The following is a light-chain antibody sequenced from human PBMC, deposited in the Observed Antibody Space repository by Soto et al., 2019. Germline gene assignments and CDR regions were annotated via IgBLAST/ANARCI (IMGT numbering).Light chain of an antibody. CDR3: QSYDSTLSARYV. CDR1: SSNIGSNT. Sequence: QLVLTQPPSASGTPGQRVTISCSGSSSNIGSNTVNWYQQLPGTAPKLLIYSNNQRPSGVPDRFSGSKSGTSASLAISGLQSEDEADYYCQSYDSTLSARYVFGTGTKLTVL. CDR2: SNN. V-gene: IGLV1-44*01. J-gene: IGLJ1*01.